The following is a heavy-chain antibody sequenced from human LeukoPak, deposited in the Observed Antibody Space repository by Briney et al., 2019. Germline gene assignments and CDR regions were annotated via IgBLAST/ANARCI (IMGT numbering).Heavy chain of an antibody. V-gene: IGHV1-2*02. CDR2: INPNSGGT. D-gene: IGHD6-19*01. Sequence: ASVKVSCKASGYSFTGYYMHWVRQAPGQGLEWMGCINPNSGGTNYAQKFQGRVTMTRDTSISTAYMELSRLRSDDTAVYYCARDWKQWLPTDYGMDVWGQGTTVTVSS. CDR1: GYSFTGYY. CDR3: ARDWKQWLPTDYGMDV. J-gene: IGHJ6*02.